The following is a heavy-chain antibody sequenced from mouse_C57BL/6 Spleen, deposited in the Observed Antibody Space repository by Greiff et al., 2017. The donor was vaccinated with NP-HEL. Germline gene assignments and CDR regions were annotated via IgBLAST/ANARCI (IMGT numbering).Heavy chain of an antibody. Sequence: EVQLQQSGPELVKPGASVKISCKASGYSFTGYYMHWVKQSSEKSLEWIGEINPRTGGTSYIQKFKGKATLTVDKSSSTAYMQLKSLTSEDSAVYYCARTLYYYGISHDYWGQGTTLTVSS. D-gene: IGHD1-1*01. J-gene: IGHJ2*01. CDR2: INPRTGGT. CDR1: GYSFTGYY. V-gene: IGHV1-43*01. CDR3: ARTLYYYGISHDY.